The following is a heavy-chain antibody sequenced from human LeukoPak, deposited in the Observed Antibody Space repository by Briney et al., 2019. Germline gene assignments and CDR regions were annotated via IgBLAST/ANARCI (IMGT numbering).Heavy chain of an antibody. J-gene: IGHJ4*02. V-gene: IGHV1-3*03. CDR3: ARDADYYDSSGYFDY. D-gene: IGHD3-22*01. CDR2: INAGNGNT. CDR1: GYTFTSYA. Sequence: ASVKVSCKVSGYTFTSYAMHWVRQAPGQRLEWMGWINAGNGNTKYSQEFQGRVTITRDTSASTAYMELSSLRSEDMAVYYYARDADYYDSSGYFDYWGQGTLVTVSS.